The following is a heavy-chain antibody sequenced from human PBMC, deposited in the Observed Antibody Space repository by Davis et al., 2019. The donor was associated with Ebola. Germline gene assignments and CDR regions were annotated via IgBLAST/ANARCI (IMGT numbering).Heavy chain of an antibody. CDR1: GFTFSSYA. V-gene: IGHV3-23*01. CDR3: ARVMDIVVVPAANPFDY. CDR2: ISGSGGST. Sequence: PGGSLRLSCAASGFTFSSYAMSWVRQAPGKGLEWVSAISGSGGSTYYADSVKGRFTISRDNSKNTLYLQMNSLRAEDTAVYYCARVMDIVVVPAANPFDYWGQGTLVTVSS. D-gene: IGHD2-2*03. J-gene: IGHJ4*02.